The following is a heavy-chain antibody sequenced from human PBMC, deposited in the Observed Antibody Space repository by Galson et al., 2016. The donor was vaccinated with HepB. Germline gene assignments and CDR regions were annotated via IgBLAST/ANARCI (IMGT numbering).Heavy chain of an antibody. J-gene: IGHJ4*02. D-gene: IGHD3-3*01. CDR2: ISAHNGNT. Sequence: SVKVSCKASGYTFTTYGISWVRQAPGKGLEWMGRISAHNGNTNFAQKFQGRVTMTTDTSATTAYLELRSLTPDDTASYFCTRVRKPDDFWNGFEVWGQGTLVTVSS. CDR3: TRVRKPDDFWNGFEV. CDR1: GYTFTTYG. V-gene: IGHV1-18*01.